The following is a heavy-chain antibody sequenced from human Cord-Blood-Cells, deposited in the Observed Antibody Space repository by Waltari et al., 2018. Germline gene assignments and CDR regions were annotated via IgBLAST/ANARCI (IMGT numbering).Heavy chain of an antibody. D-gene: IGHD6-6*01. J-gene: IGHJ4*02. CDR1: GGTFSSYA. V-gene: IGHV1-69*01. CDR2: IIPIFGTA. Sequence: QVQLVQSGAEAMKPGSSVKVSGKDSGGTFSSYAISWVRQAPGQGLEWMGGIIPIFGTANYAQKFHGRVTITADESTSTAYMELSSLRSEDTAVYYCARGSVGFEYSSSSFDYWGQGTLVTVSS. CDR3: ARGSVGFEYSSSSFDY.